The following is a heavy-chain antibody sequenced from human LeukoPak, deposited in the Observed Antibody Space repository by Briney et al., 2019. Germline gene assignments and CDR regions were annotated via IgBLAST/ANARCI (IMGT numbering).Heavy chain of an antibody. J-gene: IGHJ4*02. CDR3: AKVRSIQLWFDY. CDR1: GFTFGSYA. V-gene: IGHV3-23*01. Sequence: PGGSLRLSCAASGFTFGSYAMSWVRQAPGKGLEWVSIISGSGGTTYSADSVKGRFTISRDNSKNTLSLQMTSLRAEDTAVYYCAKVRSIQLWFDYWGQGTLVTVSS. CDR2: ISGSGGTT. D-gene: IGHD5-18*01.